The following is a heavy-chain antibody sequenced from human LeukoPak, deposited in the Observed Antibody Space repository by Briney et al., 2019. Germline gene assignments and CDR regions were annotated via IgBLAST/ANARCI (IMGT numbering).Heavy chain of an antibody. Sequence: ASVKVSCKASGYIFASYGINWVRQAPGQGLEWMGWTSIYNGNTNYAQKLQGRVTMTTDTSTSTAYMELRSLRSDDTAVYYCARGGPFSSSWFFDYWGQGTLVTVSS. J-gene: IGHJ4*02. CDR1: GYIFASYG. D-gene: IGHD6-13*01. CDR2: TSIYNGNT. CDR3: ARGGPFSSSWFFDY. V-gene: IGHV1-18*01.